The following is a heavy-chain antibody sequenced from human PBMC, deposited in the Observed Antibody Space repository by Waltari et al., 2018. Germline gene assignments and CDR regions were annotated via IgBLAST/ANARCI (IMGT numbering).Heavy chain of an antibody. V-gene: IGHV5-51*01. CDR3: ARHLGAVAAPDAFDI. CDR1: GYSFTSYW. CDR2: IYPGDSDT. Sequence: EVQLVQSGAEVKKPGESLKISCKGSGYSFTSYWIGWVRQTPGKGLEWMGIIYPGDSDTRYSPSFQGQVTISADKSISTAYLQWSSLKASDTAMYYCARHLGAVAAPDAFDIWGQGTMVTVSS. J-gene: IGHJ3*02. D-gene: IGHD6-19*01.